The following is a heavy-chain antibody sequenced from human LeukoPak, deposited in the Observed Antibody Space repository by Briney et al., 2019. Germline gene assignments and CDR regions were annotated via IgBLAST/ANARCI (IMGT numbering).Heavy chain of an antibody. CDR3: AILLPRHYDGNSPGG. CDR2: ISYDGSEE. V-gene: IGHV3-30*03. Sequence: GGSLRLSCAVSGFTFSDSGMHWVRQAPGKGLEWVAVISYDGSEEYYTDAVKGRFTISRDNSKNTLYLQMNSLRPEDTAVYYCAILLPRHYDGNSPGGWGRGVLVTVSS. D-gene: IGHD4-23*01. CDR1: GFTFSDSG. J-gene: IGHJ4*02.